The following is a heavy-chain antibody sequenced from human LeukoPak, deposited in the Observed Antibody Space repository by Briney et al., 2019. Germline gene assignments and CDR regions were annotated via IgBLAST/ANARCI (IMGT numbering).Heavy chain of an antibody. CDR1: GGSISSSSYY. CDR2: IYYSGST. J-gene: IGHJ4*02. D-gene: IGHD3-22*01. CDR3: ARGTNSGYSGYDLLHYYDSSGYYIDY. V-gene: IGHV4-39*07. Sequence: SETLSLTCTVSGGSISSSSYYWGWIRQPPGKGLEWIGSIYYSGSTYYNPSLKSRVTISVDTSKNQFSLKLSSATAADTAVYYCARGTNSGYSGYDLLHYYDSSGYYIDYWGQGTLVTVSS.